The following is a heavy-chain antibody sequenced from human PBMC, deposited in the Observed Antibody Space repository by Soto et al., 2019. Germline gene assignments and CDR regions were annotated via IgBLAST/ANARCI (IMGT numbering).Heavy chain of an antibody. CDR1: GFPFSNYR. J-gene: IGHJ6*02. D-gene: IGHD3-10*01. CDR2: IWYDGSEK. CDR3: ARLYGSGKEGVRGVDV. V-gene: IGHV3-33*01. Sequence: QEQLVESGGGVVQPGTSLRLSCAASGFPFSNYRMHWVRQAPGKGLEWVTVIWYDGSEKRYADSVTGRFTISRDNSKNTVLLQMNSLRVEDTAVYYCARLYGSGKEGVRGVDVWGQGTTVIVSS.